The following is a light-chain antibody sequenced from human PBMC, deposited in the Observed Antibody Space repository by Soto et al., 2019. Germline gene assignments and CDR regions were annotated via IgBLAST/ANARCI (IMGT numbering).Light chain of an antibody. V-gene: IGKV1-39*01. J-gene: IGKJ5*01. Sequence: IQMTQSPSSLSASVGDRVPITCRASQSISNYLNWYQQKPGKAPKLLIYTASSLESGVPSRFSGSGSGTDFTLTISSVQPEDFATYYCQQSYTTPWIKFGQGTRLAI. CDR1: QSISNY. CDR3: QQSYTTPWIK. CDR2: TAS.